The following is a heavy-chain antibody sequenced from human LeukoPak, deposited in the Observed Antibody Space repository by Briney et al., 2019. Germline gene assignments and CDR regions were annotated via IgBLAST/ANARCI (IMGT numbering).Heavy chain of an antibody. CDR1: GYTFTSYY. D-gene: IGHD2-2*01. V-gene: IGHV1-46*01. J-gene: IGHJ5*02. CDR2: INPSGGST. CDR3: ARDANPLGYCSSTSCPTKTNWFDP. Sequence: ASVKVSCKASGYTFTSYYMHWVRQAPGQGLEWMGIINPSGGSTSYAQKFQGRVTMTRDMSTSTVYMELSSVRSEDTAVYYCARDANPLGYCSSTSCPTKTNWFDPWGQGTLVTVSS.